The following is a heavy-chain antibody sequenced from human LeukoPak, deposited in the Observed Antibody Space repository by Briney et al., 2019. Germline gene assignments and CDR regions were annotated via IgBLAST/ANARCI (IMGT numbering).Heavy chain of an antibody. J-gene: IGHJ3*02. CDR1: GGTFSSYA. D-gene: IGHD3-9*01. CDR2: IIPIFGTA. Sequence: SVKVSCKASGGTFSSYAISWVRQAPGQGLEWMGGIIPIFGTANYAQKFQGRVTITADKPTSTAYMELSSLRSEDTAVYYCARSRGGGRYFDWFGAFDIWGQGTMVTVS. V-gene: IGHV1-69*06. CDR3: ARSRGGGRYFDWFGAFDI.